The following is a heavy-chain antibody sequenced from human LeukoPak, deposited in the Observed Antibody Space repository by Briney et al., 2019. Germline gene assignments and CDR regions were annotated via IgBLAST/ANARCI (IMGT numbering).Heavy chain of an antibody. CDR3: VRDVWGDRDSYFDY. J-gene: IGHJ4*02. CDR2: IKSKTDGGTT. Sequence: GGSLRLSCATSGFTFTTAWMSWVRQAPGKGLEWVGRIKSKTDGGTTDCAAPVKGRFTISRDDSKNTLYLQMNSLRAEDTAVYYCVRDVWGDRDSYFDYWGQGTLVTVSS. D-gene: IGHD3-16*01. CDR1: GFTFTTAW. V-gene: IGHV3-15*01.